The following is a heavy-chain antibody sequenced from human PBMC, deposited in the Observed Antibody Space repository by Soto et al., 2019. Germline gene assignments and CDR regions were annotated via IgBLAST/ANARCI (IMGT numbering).Heavy chain of an antibody. Sequence: EVQLVESGGGLVQPGGSLRLSCVDSGFTFSSYWMSSVRQAPVKGREWVGNIKQDGSEEKYVDSVKGRFTISRDNAKNSMYLQMHSLRGEDTAVYYCASIASSGRGWDVWGQGTTVVVSS. V-gene: IGHV3-7*01. D-gene: IGHD3-10*01. CDR1: GFTFSSYW. J-gene: IGHJ6*02. CDR3: ASIASSGRGWDV. CDR2: IKQDGSEE.